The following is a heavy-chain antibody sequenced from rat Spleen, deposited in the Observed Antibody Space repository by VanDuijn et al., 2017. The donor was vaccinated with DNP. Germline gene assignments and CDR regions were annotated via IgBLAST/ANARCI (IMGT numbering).Heavy chain of an antibody. V-gene: IGHV5S13*01. D-gene: IGHD1-4*01. CDR2: INIGGVNT. Sequence: EVQLVEFGGGLVQPGRSLKLSCAASGFIFSDNGMAWVRQAPTKGLEWVASINIGGVNTFYRDSVKGRFTISRDNAKNTQYLQMDSLRSEDTATYYCTTQGYGYNQAGFAYWGQGTLVTVSS. CDR1: GFIFSDNG. J-gene: IGHJ3*01. CDR3: TTQGYGYNQAGFAY.